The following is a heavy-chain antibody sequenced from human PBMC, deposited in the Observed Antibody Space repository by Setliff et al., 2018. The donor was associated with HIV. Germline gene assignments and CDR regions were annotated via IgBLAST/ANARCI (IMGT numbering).Heavy chain of an antibody. J-gene: IGHJ6*03. CDR1: GYTFGDYA. CDR3: ARDPRPLTIFAVVATNFYYYMDV. CDR2: INTNTGNP. D-gene: IGHD3-3*01. Sequence: ASVKVSCKTSGYTFGDYAMNWVRQAPGQGLEWMGWINTNTGNPTYAQDFTGRFVFSMDTSVSTAYLQISSLGAEDTAVYYCARDPRPLTIFAVVATNFYYYMDVWAQGPRSPSP. V-gene: IGHV7-4-1*02.